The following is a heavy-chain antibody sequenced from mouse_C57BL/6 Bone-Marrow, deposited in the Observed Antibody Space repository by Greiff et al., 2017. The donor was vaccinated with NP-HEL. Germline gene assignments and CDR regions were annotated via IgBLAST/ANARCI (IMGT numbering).Heavy chain of an antibody. CDR1: EYEFPSHD. CDR2: INSDGGST. V-gene: IGHV5-2*01. CDR3: ATTIYYAMDY. D-gene: IGHD2-1*01. Sequence: EVKLMESGGGLVQPGESLKLSCESNEYEFPSHDMSWVRKTPEKRLELVAAINSDGGSTYYPDTMARRFIISRDNTKKTLYLQMSSLRSEDTALYYCATTIYYAMDYWGQGTSVTVSS. J-gene: IGHJ4*01.